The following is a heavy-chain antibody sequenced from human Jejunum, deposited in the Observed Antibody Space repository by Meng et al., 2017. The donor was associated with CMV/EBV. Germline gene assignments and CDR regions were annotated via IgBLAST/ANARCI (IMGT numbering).Heavy chain of an antibody. CDR1: SISSFY. D-gene: IGHD3-10*01. CDR3: ARGRVYYSGWNPPYRMDV. Sequence: SISSFYWTWIRQPPGKGLVWIGYISDSGTTNYNPSLKSRLTMSVDASQNQFSLNLNSVTAADTGLYYCARGRVYYSGWNPPYRMDVWGQGTTVTVSS. CDR2: ISDSGTT. V-gene: IGHV4-59*01. J-gene: IGHJ6*02.